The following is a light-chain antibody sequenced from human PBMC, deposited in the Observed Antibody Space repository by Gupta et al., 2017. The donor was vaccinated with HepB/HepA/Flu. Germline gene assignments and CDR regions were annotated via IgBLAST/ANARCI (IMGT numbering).Light chain of an antibody. CDR2: DSS. CDR3: QQRCSWPLT. CDR1: QSISSY. V-gene: IGKV3-11*01. Sequence: EIVLTQSPATLSLSPGERATLSCRASQSISSYLAWYQQKPGQAPRLLIYDSSNRATGIPARFSGSGSGTDFTLTITSLEPADFAFYFCQQRCSWPLTFGQGTTVEMK. J-gene: IGKJ1*01.